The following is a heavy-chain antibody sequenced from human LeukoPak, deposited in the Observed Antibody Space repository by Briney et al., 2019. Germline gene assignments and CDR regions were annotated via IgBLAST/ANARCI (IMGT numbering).Heavy chain of an antibody. Sequence: PSETLSLTCAVYGGSLSGDFWSWIRQPPGKGLEWIGEINHSGSTNYNPSLKSRVTISVDTSKNQFSLKLSSVTAADTAVYYCASGHYYYYYMDVWGKGTTVTISS. CDR3: ASGHYYYYYMDV. V-gene: IGHV4-34*01. J-gene: IGHJ6*03. CDR1: GGSLSGDF. CDR2: INHSGST.